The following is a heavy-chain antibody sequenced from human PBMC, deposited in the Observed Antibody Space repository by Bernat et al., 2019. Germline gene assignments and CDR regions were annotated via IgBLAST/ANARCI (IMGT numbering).Heavy chain of an antibody. J-gene: IGHJ3*02. CDR3: AKVFVPGYYDFWSGYSFNHNDAFDI. CDR1: GFTFSSYA. V-gene: IGHV3-30*04. CDR2: IQSETDGGTI. Sequence: QVQLVESGGGVVQPGRSLRLSCAASGFTFSSYAMHWVRQAPGKGLEWVGRIQSETDGGTIEYAAPVKGRFTISRDNSKNTLYLQMNSLRAEDTAVYYCAKVFVPGYYDFWSGYSFNHNDAFDIWGQGTMVTVSS. D-gene: IGHD3-3*01.